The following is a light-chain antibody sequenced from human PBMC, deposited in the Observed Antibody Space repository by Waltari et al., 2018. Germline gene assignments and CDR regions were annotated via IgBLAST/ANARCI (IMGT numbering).Light chain of an antibody. CDR3: HQYNNWPPA. CDR2: GAS. V-gene: IGKV3-15*01. J-gene: IGKJ1*01. CDR1: QSVDSN. Sequence: EIVMTQSPATLSVSPGERATLSCRASQSVDSNLAWYQQKSGQAPRLRIYGASTRATGIPARFSGSGSGTEFTLTIGSLQSEDFAVYYCHQYNNWPPAFGQGTKVEIK.